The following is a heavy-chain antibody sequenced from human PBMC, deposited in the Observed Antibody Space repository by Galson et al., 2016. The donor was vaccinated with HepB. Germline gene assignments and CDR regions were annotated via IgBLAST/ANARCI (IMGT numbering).Heavy chain of an antibody. Sequence: SVKVSCKASGYLLIDYYIHWVRQAPGQGLEWMGWINPNSGGTRYEQNFQGRVTVTRDTSINTAYVELNMLTYDDTAAYYCARESRSNGRRTQSMDVWGQGTTVTVSS. J-gene: IGHJ6*02. V-gene: IGHV1-2*02. CDR1: GYLLIDYY. CDR3: ARESRSNGRRTQSMDV. D-gene: IGHD3-16*02. CDR2: INPNSGGT.